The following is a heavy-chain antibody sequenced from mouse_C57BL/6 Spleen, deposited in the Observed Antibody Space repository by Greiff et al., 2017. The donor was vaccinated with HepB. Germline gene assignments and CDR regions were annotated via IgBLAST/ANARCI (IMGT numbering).Heavy chain of an antibody. CDR1: GFTFSDYY. V-gene: IGHV5-16*01. D-gene: IGHD1-1*01. J-gene: IGHJ2*01. CDR2: INYDGSST. CDR3: ARAYYGSSYLDY. Sequence: EVQVVESEGGLVQPGSSMKLSCTASGFTFSDYYMAWVRQVPEKGLEWVANINYDGSSTYYLDSLKSRFIISRDNAKNILYLQMSSLKSEDTATYYCARAYYGSSYLDYWGQGTTLTVSS.